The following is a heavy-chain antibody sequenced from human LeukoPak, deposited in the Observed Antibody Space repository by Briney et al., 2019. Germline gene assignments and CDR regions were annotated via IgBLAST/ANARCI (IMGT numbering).Heavy chain of an antibody. CDR3: ARDMLRYFDWLLTPDGDAFDI. Sequence: ASVKVSCKASGYTFTSYGISWVRQAPGQGLEWMGWISASNGNTNYAQKLQGRVTMTTDTSTSTAYVELRSLRSDDTAVYYCARDMLRYFDWLLTPDGDAFDIWGQGTMVTVSS. CDR1: GYTFTSYG. D-gene: IGHD3-9*01. CDR2: ISASNGNT. J-gene: IGHJ3*02. V-gene: IGHV1-18*01.